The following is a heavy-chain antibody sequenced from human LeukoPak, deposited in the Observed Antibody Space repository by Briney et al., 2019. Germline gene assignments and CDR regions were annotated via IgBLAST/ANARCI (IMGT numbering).Heavy chain of an antibody. V-gene: IGHV4-59*01. D-gene: IGHD3-22*01. J-gene: IGHJ5*02. Sequence: SETLSLTCTVSGGSISSYYWSWIRQPPGKGLEWIGYIYYSGSTNYNPSLKSRVTISVDTSKNQFSLKLSSVTAADTAVYYCARVQSRGYYYDSSGYCQSNWFDPWGQGTLVTVSS. CDR2: IYYSGST. CDR1: GGSISSYY. CDR3: ARVQSRGYYYDSSGYCQSNWFDP.